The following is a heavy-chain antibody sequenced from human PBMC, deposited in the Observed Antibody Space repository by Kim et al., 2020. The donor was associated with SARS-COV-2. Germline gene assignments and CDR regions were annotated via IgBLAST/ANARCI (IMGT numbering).Heavy chain of an antibody. CDR1: GFTLNTYA. CDR2: LSTIGGTT. J-gene: IGHJ4*02. V-gene: IGHV3-23*01. CDR3: ARCVHPGHFDY. Sequence: GGSLRLSCAATGFTLNTYAMSWVRQAPGKGLEWVSSLSTIGGTTYHADSVKGRFTISRDGSKDSLYLQMNSLSAEDTAIYYCARCVHPGHFDYWGQGTLVNVS.